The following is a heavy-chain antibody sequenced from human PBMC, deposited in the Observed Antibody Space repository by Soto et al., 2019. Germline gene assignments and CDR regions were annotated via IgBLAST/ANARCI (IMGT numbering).Heavy chain of an antibody. CDR1: GFSISSGGYY. CDR3: ARDATYYYDSSGYWYFDL. D-gene: IGHD3-22*01. V-gene: IGHV4-31*03. Sequence: RLSLTCTVSGFSISSGGYYWSWIRQYPGKGLEWIGYIFYSGSTYYNPSLKSRVTISVDTSKNQFSLKLSSVTAADTAVYYCARDATYYYDSSGYWYFDLWGRGTLVTVSS. J-gene: IGHJ2*01. CDR2: IFYSGST.